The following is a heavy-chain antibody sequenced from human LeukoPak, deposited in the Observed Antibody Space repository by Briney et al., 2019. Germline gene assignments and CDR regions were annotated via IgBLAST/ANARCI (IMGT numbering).Heavy chain of an antibody. J-gene: IGHJ4*02. CDR2: VSTGGAAT. Sequence: GGSLRLSGAASGFTVSNNYMTWVRQAPGKGLEWVSTVSTGGAATYYADSVKGRFTISRDNSENTLYLQMNSLRAEDTAVYYCAKKGYAGSGTYSYYFDYWGQGTLVTVSS. D-gene: IGHD3-10*01. CDR3: AKKGYAGSGTYSYYFDY. V-gene: IGHV3-23*01. CDR1: GFTVSNNY.